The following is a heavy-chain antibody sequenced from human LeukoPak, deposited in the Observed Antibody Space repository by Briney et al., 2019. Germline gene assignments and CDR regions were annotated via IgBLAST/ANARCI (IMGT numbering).Heavy chain of an antibody. CDR1: GFTFDDYA. Sequence: GGSLRLSCAASGFTFDDYAMHWVRQAPGKGLEWVSGISWNSGSIGYADSVKGRFTISRDNAKNSLYLQMNSLRAEDTALYYCAKDAESDSSGYYFHWGQGTLVTVSS. V-gene: IGHV3-9*01. D-gene: IGHD3-22*01. CDR3: AKDAESDSSGYYFH. CDR2: ISWNSGSI. J-gene: IGHJ4*02.